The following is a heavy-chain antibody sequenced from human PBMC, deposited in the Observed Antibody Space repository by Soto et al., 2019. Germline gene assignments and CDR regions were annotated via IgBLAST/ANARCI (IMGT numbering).Heavy chain of an antibody. Sequence: QVQLQESGPGLVKPSGTLSLTCAVSGGSISSSNWWSWVRQPPGKGLEWIGEIYHSGSTNYNPSLKSEATISVDKSKNQFSLKLSSVTAADTAVYYCARVSIAAAARWYFDLWGRGTLVTVSS. V-gene: IGHV4-4*02. J-gene: IGHJ2*01. CDR3: ARVSIAAAARWYFDL. CDR1: GGSISSSNW. D-gene: IGHD6-13*01. CDR2: IYHSGST.